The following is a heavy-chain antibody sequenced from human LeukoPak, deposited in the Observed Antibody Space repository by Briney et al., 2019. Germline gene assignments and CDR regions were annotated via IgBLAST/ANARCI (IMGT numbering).Heavy chain of an antibody. CDR2: ISSSSSTI. V-gene: IGHV3-48*02. D-gene: IGHD2-15*01. Sequence: PGGSLRLSCAASGFTFSSYSMNWVRQAPGKGLEWVSYISSSSSTIYYADSVKGRFTISRDNARNSLYLQMNSLRDEDTAVYYCARYCSGASCPEYYFDYWGQGTLVTVSP. J-gene: IGHJ4*02. CDR1: GFTFSSYS. CDR3: ARYCSGASCPEYYFDY.